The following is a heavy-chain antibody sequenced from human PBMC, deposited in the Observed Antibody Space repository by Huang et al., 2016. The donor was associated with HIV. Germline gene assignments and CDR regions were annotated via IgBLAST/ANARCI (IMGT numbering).Heavy chain of an antibody. J-gene: IGHJ6*03. CDR3: ARDLWLRDLYYYYYMDV. D-gene: IGHD5-12*01. V-gene: IGHV3-30-3*01. CDR1: RFTFSNYA. Sequence: QVQLVESGGGVVQPGRSLRLSCAASRFTFSNYAMHWGRQAPGKGLEWVAVISYDGSNKYYADSMKGRFTISRDNSKNTLYLQMNSLRAEDTAVYYCARDLWLRDLYYYYYMDVWGKGTTVTISS. CDR2: ISYDGSNK.